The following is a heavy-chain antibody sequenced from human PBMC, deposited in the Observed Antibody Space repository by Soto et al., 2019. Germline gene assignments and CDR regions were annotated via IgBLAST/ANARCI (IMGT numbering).Heavy chain of an antibody. Sequence: QVQLVQSGAEVKKPGASVKVSCKASGYTFTGYYMHWVRQAPGQGLEWMGWINPNSGGTNYAQKFQGRVTITADESTSTAYMELSSLRSEDTAVYYCARVPRKVPAAIPLLVFYYGMDVWGQGTTVTVSS. J-gene: IGHJ6*02. CDR3: ARVPRKVPAAIPLLVFYYGMDV. CDR1: GYTFTGYY. D-gene: IGHD2-2*01. V-gene: IGHV1-2*02. CDR2: INPNSGGT.